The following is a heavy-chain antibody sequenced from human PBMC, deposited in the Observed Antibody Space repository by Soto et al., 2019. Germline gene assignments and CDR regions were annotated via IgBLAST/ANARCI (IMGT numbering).Heavy chain of an antibody. D-gene: IGHD2-21*01. CDR3: ARGATIFCVAAYCYYEVEV. V-gene: IGHV1-69*01. Sequence: QVQLVQSGAEVKKPGSSVKVSCRASGGTFSNYAISWVRQAPGQGLEWMGGIVPAFGTPNYAQKLQGRITITAGDFASNVYMDASGLRSEYTAVYYCARGATIFCVAAYCYYEVEVWVQGTTVTVSS. CDR1: GGTFSNYA. CDR2: IVPAFGTP. J-gene: IGHJ6*02.